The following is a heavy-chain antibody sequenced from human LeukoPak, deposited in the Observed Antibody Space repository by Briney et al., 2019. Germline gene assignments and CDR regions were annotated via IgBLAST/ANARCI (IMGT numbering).Heavy chain of an antibody. D-gene: IGHD3-22*01. CDR1: GFTFSSYT. V-gene: IGHV3-21*04. CDR2: ISSSSSYI. CDR3: ARVNARGYYDSSGYFSFDY. J-gene: IGHJ4*02. Sequence: GGSLRLSCAASGFTFSSYTMNWVRQAPGKGLEWVSSISSSSSYIYYADSVKGRFTISRDNAKNTLYLQMNSLRAEDTAVYYCARVNARGYYDSSGYFSFDYWGQGTLVTVSS.